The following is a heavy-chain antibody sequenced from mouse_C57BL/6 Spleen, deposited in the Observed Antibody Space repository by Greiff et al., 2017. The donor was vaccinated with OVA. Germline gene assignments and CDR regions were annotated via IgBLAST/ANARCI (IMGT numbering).Heavy chain of an antibody. D-gene: IGHD1-1*01. CDR1: GYTFTSYW. J-gene: IGHJ4*01. Sequence: QVQLQQSGAELAKPGASVKLSCKASGYTFTSYWMHWVKQRPGQGLEWIGYINPSSGYTKYNQKFKDKATLTADKSSSTAYMQLSSLTYEDSAVYYCASCITTVRDAMDYWGQGTSVTVSS. V-gene: IGHV1-7*01. CDR2: INPSSGYT. CDR3: ASCITTVRDAMDY.